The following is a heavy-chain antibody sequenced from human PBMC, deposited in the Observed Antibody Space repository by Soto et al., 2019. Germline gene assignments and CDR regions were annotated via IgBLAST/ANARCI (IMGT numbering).Heavy chain of an antibody. J-gene: IGHJ5*01. Sequence: SVKVSCKASGYTFTSYAISWVRQAPGQGLEWMGGIIPIFGTANYAQKFQGRVTITADESTSTAYMELSSLRSEDTAVYYCARATTVVTNNWFDSSGQGTLVTVSS. CDR1: GYTFTSYA. CDR2: IIPIFGTA. D-gene: IGHD4-17*01. V-gene: IGHV1-69*13. CDR3: ARATTVVTNNWFDS.